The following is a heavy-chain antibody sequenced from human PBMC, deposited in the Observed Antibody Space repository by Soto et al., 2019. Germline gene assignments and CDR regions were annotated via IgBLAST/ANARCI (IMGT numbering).Heavy chain of an antibody. J-gene: IGHJ6*02. CDR1: GLIFSDYH. CDR3: AMLGGWSGGSSGMDV. CDR2: IRRKANSYTT. Sequence: EVQLVESGGGLVQPGGSLRLSCAASGLIFSDYHMDWVRQAPGKGLEWVGRIRRKANSYTTEYAASVKGRFTISRDDSKISLYLQMNSLKSEDTGGYYCAMLGGWSGGSSGMDVWGQGTTVTVSS. V-gene: IGHV3-72*01. D-gene: IGHD6-19*01.